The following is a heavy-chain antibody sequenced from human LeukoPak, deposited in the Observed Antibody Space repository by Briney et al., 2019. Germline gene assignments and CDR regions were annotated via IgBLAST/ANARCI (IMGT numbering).Heavy chain of an antibody. Sequence: PGGSLRLSCAASGFTFSSYWMHWVRQAPGKGLVWVSRINSDGSSTSYADSVKGRFTISRDNAKNTLYPQMNSLRAEDTAVYYCATGFFYYYYMDVWGKGTTVTISS. D-gene: IGHD3-3*01. CDR1: GFTFSSYW. CDR3: ATGFFYYYYMDV. J-gene: IGHJ6*03. CDR2: INSDGSST. V-gene: IGHV3-74*01.